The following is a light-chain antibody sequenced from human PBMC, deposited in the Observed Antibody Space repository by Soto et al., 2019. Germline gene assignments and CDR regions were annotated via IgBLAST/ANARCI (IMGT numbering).Light chain of an antibody. V-gene: IGKV1-5*02. CDR1: QSISSW. J-gene: IGKJ1*01. CDR2: DAS. Sequence: DIQMTQSPSTLSASVGDRVAIICRASQSISSWLAWYQQKPGKAPKLLIYDASSLESGVPSRFSGSGSGTEFTLTISSLQPDDFATYYCQQYNSYSTWTFGQGTKVEIK. CDR3: QQYNSYSTWT.